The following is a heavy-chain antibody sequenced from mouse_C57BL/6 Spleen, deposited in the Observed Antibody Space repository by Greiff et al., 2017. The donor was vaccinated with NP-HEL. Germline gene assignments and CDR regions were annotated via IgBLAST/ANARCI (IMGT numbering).Heavy chain of an antibody. V-gene: IGHV1-69*01. D-gene: IGHD4-1*01. CDR3: ARLGFDY. J-gene: IGHJ2*01. CDR2: IDPSDSYT. CDR1: GYTFTSYW. Sequence: QVQLQQPGAELVMPGASVKLSCKASGYTFTSYWMHWVKQRPGQGLEWIGEIDPSDSYTNYNQKFKGKSTLTVDKSSITADMQLSSLTSEDSAVYYCARLGFDYWGQGTTLTVSS.